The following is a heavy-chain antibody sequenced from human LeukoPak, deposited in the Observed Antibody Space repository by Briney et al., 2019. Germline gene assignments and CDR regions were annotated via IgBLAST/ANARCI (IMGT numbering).Heavy chain of an antibody. D-gene: IGHD6-25*01. CDR3: ARGTAATAGIDY. Sequence: AGSLRLSCTASGFSFNSYWMLWVRHAPGKGLVWVSQINTDGASTTYGDPAKGRFTTSRDNAKNTLYLQMNRLRVEDTAVYYCARGTAATAGIDYWGQGNLVTVSS. J-gene: IGHJ4*02. CDR1: GFSFNSYW. V-gene: IGHV3-74*01. CDR2: INTDGAST.